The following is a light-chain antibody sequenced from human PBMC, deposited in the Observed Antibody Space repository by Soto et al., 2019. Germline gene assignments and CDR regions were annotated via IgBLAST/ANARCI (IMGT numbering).Light chain of an antibody. CDR1: QSVSSN. CDR2: DAS. V-gene: IGKV3-11*01. CDR3: QRGDT. Sequence: EIVLPQSPATLSLSPGERATLSCRASQSVSSNLAWYQQKPGQAPRLLIYDASNRATGIPARFSGSGSGTDFTLTISRLEPEDFAVYYCQRGDTFGQGTRLEIK. J-gene: IGKJ5*01.